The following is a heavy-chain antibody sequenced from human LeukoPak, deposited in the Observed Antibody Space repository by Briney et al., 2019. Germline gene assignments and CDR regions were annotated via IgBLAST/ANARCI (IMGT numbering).Heavy chain of an antibody. Sequence: ASVKVSCKASGGTFSSYAISWVRQAPGQGLEWMGGIIPIFGTANYAQKFQGRVTMTRDTSTSTVYMELSSLRSEDTAVYYCARDLGQYSSGWSNSMYYFDYWGQGTLVTVSS. D-gene: IGHD6-19*01. CDR1: GGTFSSYA. CDR3: ARDLGQYSSGWSNSMYYFDY. J-gene: IGHJ4*02. CDR2: IIPIFGTA. V-gene: IGHV1-69*05.